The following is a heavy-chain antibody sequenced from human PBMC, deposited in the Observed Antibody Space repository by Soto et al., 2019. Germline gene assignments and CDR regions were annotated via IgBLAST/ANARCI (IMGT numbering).Heavy chain of an antibody. J-gene: IGHJ5*02. CDR3: ARVVVQRPCYNWFDP. Sequence: SETLSLTRTVSGGSIRSGDNYWSWIRQTPGKGLEWIGHIYYSGSTYYNPSLKSRVTISVDTSKNQFSLRLSSVTAADTAVYYCARVVVQRPCYNWFDPWGQGTLVTVSS. CDR2: IYYSGST. D-gene: IGHD2-21*01. CDR1: GGSIRSGDNY. V-gene: IGHV4-30-4*01.